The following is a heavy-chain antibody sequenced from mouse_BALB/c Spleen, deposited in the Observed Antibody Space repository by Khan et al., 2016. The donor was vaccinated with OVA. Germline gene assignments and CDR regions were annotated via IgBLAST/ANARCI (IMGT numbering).Heavy chain of an antibody. D-gene: IGHD2-4*01. V-gene: IGHV2-2*02. CDR3: ARRGYDYGRGALFAY. CDR2: IWSAGST. Sequence: VQLQESGPGLVQPSQSLSITCTVSGFSLTNYSVHWVRQSPGKGLEWLGVIWSAGSTDYNAAFISRLNIRKDNSRSHVFFKMNSLQPNDTAIYYFARRGYDYGRGALFAYWGQGTLVTVSA. J-gene: IGHJ3*01. CDR1: GFSLTNYS.